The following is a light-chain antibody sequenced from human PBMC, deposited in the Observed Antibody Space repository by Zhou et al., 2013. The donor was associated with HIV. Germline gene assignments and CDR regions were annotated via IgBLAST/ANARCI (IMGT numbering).Light chain of an antibody. CDR1: QSISSW. J-gene: IGKJ2*01. CDR2: KAS. CDR3: QQCNDYLFT. V-gene: IGKV1-5*03. Sequence: DIQMTQSPSTLSASVGDRVTITCRASQSISSWLAWYQQKPGKAPKVLIYKASSLQSGVPSRFSGSGSGTEFTLTIRSLQPDDFAIYYCQQCNDYLFTFGQGTKLEIK.